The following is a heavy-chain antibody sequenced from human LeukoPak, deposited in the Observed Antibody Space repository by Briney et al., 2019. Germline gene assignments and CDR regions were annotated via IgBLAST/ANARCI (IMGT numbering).Heavy chain of an antibody. CDR3: ARAKEQWLVGGYDY. V-gene: IGHV1-2*02. CDR1: GYTFTGYY. Sequence: GASVKVSCKASGYTFTGYYMHWVRQAPGQGLEWMGWINPNSGGTNYAQKFQGRATMTRDTSISTAYMELSRLRSDDTAVYYCARAKEQWLVGGYDYWGQRTLVTVSS. D-gene: IGHD6-19*01. CDR2: INPNSGGT. J-gene: IGHJ4*02.